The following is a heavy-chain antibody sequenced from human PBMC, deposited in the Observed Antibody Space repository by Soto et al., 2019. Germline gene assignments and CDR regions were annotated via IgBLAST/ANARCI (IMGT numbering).Heavy chain of an antibody. V-gene: IGHV3-21*01. Sequence: GGSLRLSCAASGFTFSSYSMNWVRQAPGKGLEWVSSISSSSSYIYYADSVKGRFTISRDNAKNSLYLQMNSLRAEDTAVYYCARDDDYGDFFDLWGRGTLVTVSS. CDR2: ISSSSSYI. J-gene: IGHJ2*01. CDR1: GFTFSSYS. D-gene: IGHD4-17*01. CDR3: ARDDDYGDFFDL.